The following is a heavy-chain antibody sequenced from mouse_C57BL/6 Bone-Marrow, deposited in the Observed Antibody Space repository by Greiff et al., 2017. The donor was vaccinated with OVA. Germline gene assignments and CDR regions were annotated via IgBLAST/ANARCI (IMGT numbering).Heavy chain of an antibody. D-gene: IGHD1-1*01. CDR2: INPSTGGT. J-gene: IGHJ1*03. CDR1: GYSFTGYY. CDR3: ARRRGDYYCSSDWCFDD. V-gene: IGHV1-42*01. Sequence: EVQLQQSGPELVKPGASVKISCKASGYSFTGYYMNWVKQSPEKSLEWIGEINPSTGGTTYNQKFKAKATLTVVKSSSPAYMQLKSLTSEDSTVFFCARRRGDYYCSSDWCFDDWGKGTTVTVSS.